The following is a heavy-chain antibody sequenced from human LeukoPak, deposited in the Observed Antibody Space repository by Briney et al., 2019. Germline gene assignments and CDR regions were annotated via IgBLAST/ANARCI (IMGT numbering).Heavy chain of an antibody. CDR1: GFTFSSYA. CDR2: ISGSGGST. J-gene: IGHJ4*02. D-gene: IGHD3-22*01. V-gene: IGHV3-23*01. Sequence: GGTLRLSCAASGFTFSSYAMSWVRQAPGKGPEWVSVISGSGGSTYYADSVKGRFTISRDNSKNTLFLQINSLRAEDTAVYYCAKGRYYDSSGALDHWGQGTLVTVSS. CDR3: AKGRYYDSSGALDH.